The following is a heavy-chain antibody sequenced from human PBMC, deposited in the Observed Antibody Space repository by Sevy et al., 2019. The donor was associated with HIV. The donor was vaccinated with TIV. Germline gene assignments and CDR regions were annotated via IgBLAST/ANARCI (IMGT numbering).Heavy chain of an antibody. D-gene: IGHD2-2*01. J-gene: IGHJ4*01. CDR1: GYTFSNYW. Sequence: GESLKISCKGSGYTFSNYWIGWVRQMPGKGLEWMGVIYPGDSDTRYIPSFQGQVNISADKSSSTAYLQWSSLKTSDTAIYYCARYPIVVVAAAEYYFDYWGHGPLVTVSS. V-gene: IGHV5-51*01. CDR2: IYPGDSDT. CDR3: ARYPIVVVAAAEYYFDY.